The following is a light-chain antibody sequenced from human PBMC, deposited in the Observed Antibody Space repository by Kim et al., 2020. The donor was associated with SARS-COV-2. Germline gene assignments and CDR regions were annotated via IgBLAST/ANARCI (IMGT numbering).Light chain of an antibody. CDR3: QQYGNSRWT. J-gene: IGKJ1*01. Sequence: SPGERATLSCRASQSVSSSYLAWYQKKSGQAPRLLIYGASSRATGIPDRFSGGGSGTDFTLTISRLEPEDFAVYYCQQYGNSRWTFGQGTKVDIK. V-gene: IGKV3-20*01. CDR2: GAS. CDR1: QSVSSSY.